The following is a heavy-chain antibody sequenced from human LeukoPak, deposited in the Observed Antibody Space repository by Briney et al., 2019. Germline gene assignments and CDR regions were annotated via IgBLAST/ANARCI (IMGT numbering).Heavy chain of an antibody. Sequence: SETLSLTCTVSGGSISSSSYYWSWIRQPAGKGLEWIGRIYTSGSTNYNPSLKSRVTMSVDTSKNQFSLKLSSVTAADTAVYYCAGGNAFTVWGQGTLVTVSS. J-gene: IGHJ4*02. D-gene: IGHD2-8*02. CDR1: GGSISSSSYY. V-gene: IGHV4-61*02. CDR3: AGGNAFTV. CDR2: IYTSGST.